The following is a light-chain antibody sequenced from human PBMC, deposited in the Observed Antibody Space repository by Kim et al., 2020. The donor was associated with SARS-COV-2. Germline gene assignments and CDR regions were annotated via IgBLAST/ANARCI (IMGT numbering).Light chain of an antibody. CDR1: RSDVGIHNF. Sequence: QSALTQPASVSGSPGQSITISCTGTRSDVGIHNFVSWYQHHPGKAPKLMIYEVTKRPSGISTRFSGSKSGNMASLTISGLQAEDEADYYCSSYAVTTHWVFGGGTQLTVL. CDR3: SSYAVTTHWV. J-gene: IGLJ3*02. V-gene: IGLV2-23*02. CDR2: EVT.